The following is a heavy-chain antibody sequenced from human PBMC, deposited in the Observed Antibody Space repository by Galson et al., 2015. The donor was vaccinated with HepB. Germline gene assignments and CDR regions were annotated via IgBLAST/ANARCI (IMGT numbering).Heavy chain of an antibody. CDR2: TYYRSTWYN. CDR1: GDSVSSNSAA. CDR3: TREPHAFDI. J-gene: IGHJ3*02. V-gene: IGHV6-1*01. Sequence: CAISGDSVSSNSAAWNWIRQSPSRGLEWLGRTYYRSTWYNDYAPSMKSRITINPDTSKNHFSLHLNSVTPEDTAVYYCTREPHAFDIWGQGTMVTVSS.